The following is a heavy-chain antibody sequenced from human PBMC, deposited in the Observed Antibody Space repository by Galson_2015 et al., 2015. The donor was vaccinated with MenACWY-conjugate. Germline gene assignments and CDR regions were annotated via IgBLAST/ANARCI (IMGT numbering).Heavy chain of an antibody. Sequence: SLRLSCAASGFTFSNYWVTWVRQAPGKGLEWVANIKQDASEKYYVDSVKGRFAISRDNAKTSLYLQMNSLGAEDTAVYYCARGPRYGAFDIWGQGTMVTVSS. V-gene: IGHV3-7*03. CDR2: IKQDASEK. CDR1: GFTFSNYW. J-gene: IGHJ3*02. D-gene: IGHD4-17*01. CDR3: ARGPRYGAFDI.